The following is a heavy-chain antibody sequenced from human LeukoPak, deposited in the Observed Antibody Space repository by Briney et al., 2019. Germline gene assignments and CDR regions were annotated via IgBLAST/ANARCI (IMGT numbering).Heavy chain of an antibody. Sequence: SETLSLICTVCGASISSHYWSGLRQPRGKGVEWGGYIYNSGAINYNPSLKRRVTISVDMSTNQFSLNLTSVTAADTAVYYCARDCLVVQPYIMDVWGQGTTVTVSS. CDR3: ARDCLVVQPYIMDV. CDR1: GASISSHY. V-gene: IGHV4-59*11. J-gene: IGHJ6*02. D-gene: IGHD2-2*01. CDR2: IYNSGAI.